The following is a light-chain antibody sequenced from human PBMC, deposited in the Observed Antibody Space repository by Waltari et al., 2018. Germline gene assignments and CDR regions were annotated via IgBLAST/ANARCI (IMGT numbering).Light chain of an antibody. J-gene: IGLJ3*02. CDR1: SSDVGFYNY. CDR3: NSYAGSSSWV. Sequence: QSALTQPASVSGSPGQSITISRTGTSSDVGFYNYVSWYQQHPGKAPKLMLYDVSVRPSGVSNRFSGSRSGNTASLTISGRQAEDEADYYCNSYAGSSSWVFGGGTKLTVL. V-gene: IGLV2-14*01. CDR2: DVS.